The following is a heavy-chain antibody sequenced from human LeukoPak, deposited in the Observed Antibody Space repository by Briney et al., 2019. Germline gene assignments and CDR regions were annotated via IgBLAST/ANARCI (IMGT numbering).Heavy chain of an antibody. CDR3: ARDSGSGSFPFNY. Sequence: SVKVSCKASGGTFSSYAISWVRQAPGQGLEWMGRIIPIFGTANYAQKFQGRVTITTDESTSAAYMELSSLRSDDTAVYYCARDSGSGSFPFNYWGQGTLVTVSS. V-gene: IGHV1-69*05. CDR1: GGTFSSYA. CDR2: IIPIFGTA. D-gene: IGHD3-10*01. J-gene: IGHJ4*02.